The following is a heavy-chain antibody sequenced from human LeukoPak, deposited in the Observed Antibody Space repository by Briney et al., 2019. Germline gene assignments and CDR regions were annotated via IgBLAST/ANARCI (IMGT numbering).Heavy chain of an antibody. V-gene: IGHV4-34*01. D-gene: IGHD5/OR15-5a*01. Sequence: PSETLSLTCAVHGGSFSGYSWSWIPQPPGKGLEWIGEINHSGSTNYNPSLKSRVTISVDTSKNQFSLKLRSVTAADTAVYYCARDSVYWGQGTLVTASS. CDR1: GGSFSGYS. J-gene: IGHJ4*02. CDR3: ARDSVY. CDR2: INHSGST.